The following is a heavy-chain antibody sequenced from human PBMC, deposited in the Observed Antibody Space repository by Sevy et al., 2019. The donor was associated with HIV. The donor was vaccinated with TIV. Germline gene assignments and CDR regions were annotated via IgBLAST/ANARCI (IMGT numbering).Heavy chain of an antibody. CDR3: ARPSIAARAYGMDV. J-gene: IGHJ6*02. D-gene: IGHD6-6*01. V-gene: IGHV4-39*01. CDR2: IYYSGST. CDR1: GGSISSNSYY. Sequence: SETLSLTCTVSGGSISSNSYYWGWIRQPPGLGLEWIGSIYYSGSTYYNPSLKSRITISVDTSKNQFSLKLDSVTTADTAVYYCARPSIAARAYGMDVWGQGTTVTVSS.